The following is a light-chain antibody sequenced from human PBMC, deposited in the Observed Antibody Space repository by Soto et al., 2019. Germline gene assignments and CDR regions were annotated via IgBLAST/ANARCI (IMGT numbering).Light chain of an antibody. CDR3: QAWDSSLVV. V-gene: IGLV3-1*01. J-gene: IGLJ2*01. CDR2: QDS. CDR1: KLGDKY. Sequence: SYELTQPPSVSVSPGQTASITCSGGKLGDKYACWYQQKPGQSPVLVIYQDSKRPSGIPERFSGSNSGNTATLTISGTQAMDEADYYCQAWDSSLVVFGGGTKVTVL.